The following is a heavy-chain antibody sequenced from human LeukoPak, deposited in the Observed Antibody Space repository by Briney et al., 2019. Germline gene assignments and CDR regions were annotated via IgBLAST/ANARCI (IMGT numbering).Heavy chain of an antibody. D-gene: IGHD3-22*01. V-gene: IGHV4-38-2*02. CDR1: GYSISSGYY. Sequence: SETLSLTCTVSGYSISSGYYWGWIRQPPGKGLEWIGSIYHSGSTYYNPSLKSRVTISVDTSKNQFSLKLSSVTAADTAVYCCARRVGYYYDSSGYLADGAFDIWGQGTMVTVSS. CDR2: IYHSGST. J-gene: IGHJ3*02. CDR3: ARRVGYYYDSSGYLADGAFDI.